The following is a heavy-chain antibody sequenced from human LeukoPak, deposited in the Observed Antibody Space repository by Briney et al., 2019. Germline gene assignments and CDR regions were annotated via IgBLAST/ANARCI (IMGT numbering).Heavy chain of an antibody. V-gene: IGHV4-59*01. Sequence: SETLSLTCTVSGGSISSYYWSWFRQPPGKGLEWIGYIYYSGSTNYNPSLKSRVTISVDTSKNQFSLKLSSVTAADTAVYYCARVGRTWAGYSGYDWDFDYWGQGTLVTVSS. CDR2: IYYSGST. D-gene: IGHD5-12*01. CDR1: GGSISSYY. CDR3: ARVGRTWAGYSGYDWDFDY. J-gene: IGHJ4*02.